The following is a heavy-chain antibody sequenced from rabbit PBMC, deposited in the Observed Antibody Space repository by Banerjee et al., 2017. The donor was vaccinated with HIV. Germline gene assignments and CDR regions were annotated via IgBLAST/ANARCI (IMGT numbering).Heavy chain of an antibody. D-gene: IGHD2-1*01. CDR3: AGSGYGGYNL. J-gene: IGHJ4*01. CDR2: IGAGSNSA. V-gene: IGHV1S45*01. Sequence: QEHLEESGGDLVKPEGSLTLTCTASGFSFSNNYWLCWVRQAPGKGLEWIACIGAGSNSAYYATWAKGRFTISKTSSTTVTLQMTSLTAADTATYFCAGSGYGGYNLWGPGTLVTVS. CDR1: GFSFSNNYW.